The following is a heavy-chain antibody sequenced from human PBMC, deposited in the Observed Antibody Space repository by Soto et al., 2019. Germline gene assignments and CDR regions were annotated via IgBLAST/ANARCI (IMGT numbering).Heavy chain of an antibody. D-gene: IGHD2-15*01. CDR1: GFTFSSYS. V-gene: IGHV3-21*06. CDR3: ARAQTPYGYYYGLDV. CDR2: ISSSSSYI. J-gene: IGHJ6*02. Sequence: GGSLRLSCAASGFTFSSYSMNWVRQAPGKGLEWVSSISSSSSYIYYADSVKGRFTISRDNAKNSLYLQMNSLRAEDTAVYFCARAQTPYGYYYGLDVWGQGTTVTVSS.